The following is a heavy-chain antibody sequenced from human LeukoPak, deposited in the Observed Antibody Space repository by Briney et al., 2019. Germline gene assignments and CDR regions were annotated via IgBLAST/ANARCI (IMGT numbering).Heavy chain of an antibody. V-gene: IGHV3-48*03. J-gene: IGHJ5*02. CDR3: VRGVGVSRFNYFDP. CDR1: GFTFSRYE. D-gene: IGHD1-26*01. CDR2: ISSSGSTI. Sequence: GGSLRLSCAASGFTFSRYEMNWVRQAPGKGLEWVSYISSSGSTIYYADSVKGRFTISRDNAKNSLYLQMNSLRAEDTAVYYCVRGVGVSRFNYFDPWGQGTLVTVSS.